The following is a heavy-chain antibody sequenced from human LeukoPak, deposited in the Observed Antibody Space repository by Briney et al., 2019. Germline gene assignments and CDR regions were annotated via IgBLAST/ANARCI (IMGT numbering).Heavy chain of an antibody. D-gene: IGHD3-10*01. CDR2: ISYDGSNK. J-gene: IGHJ4*02. CDR3: ARDPVGSGSYTFDY. V-gene: IGHV3-30*03. Sequence: PGRSLRLSCAASGFTFSSYGMHWVRQAPGKGLEWVAVISYDGSNKYYADSVKGRFTISRDNSKNTLYLQMNSLRAEDTAVYYCARDPVGSGSYTFDYWGQGTLVTVSS. CDR1: GFTFSSYG.